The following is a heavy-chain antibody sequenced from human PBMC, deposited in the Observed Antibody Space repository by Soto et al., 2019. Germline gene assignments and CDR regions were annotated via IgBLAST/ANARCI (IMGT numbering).Heavy chain of an antibody. V-gene: IGHV3-72*01. CDR2: TRNKAKSYTT. J-gene: IGHJ4*02. CDR3: ARRRPHDPDY. CDR1: GFTCSDHY. Sequence: EVQVVESGGGLVQPGGSLRLSCAASGFTCSDHYMDWVRQAPGKGLEWVGLTRNKAKSYTTEYAASVRGGFTISRDESKTSLHLQMNSLKTDDTAVYYCARRRPHDPDYWGPGALVTVSS.